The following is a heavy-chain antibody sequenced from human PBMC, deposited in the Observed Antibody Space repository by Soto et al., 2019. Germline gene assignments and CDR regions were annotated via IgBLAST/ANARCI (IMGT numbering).Heavy chain of an antibody. J-gene: IGHJ5*02. D-gene: IGHD1-1*01. CDR1: GDSISNYY. CDR3: KRGERLRLRNWFDP. V-gene: IGHV4-59*01. CDR2: MYYSGSR. Sequence: SETLSLTCSVSGDSISNYYWSWIRQPPGKGLEWIGYMYYSGSRNYNPSLNSRVTISVDTSKNQFSLKLSSVTAADTAVYYCKRGERLRLRNWFDPWGQGILVTVSS.